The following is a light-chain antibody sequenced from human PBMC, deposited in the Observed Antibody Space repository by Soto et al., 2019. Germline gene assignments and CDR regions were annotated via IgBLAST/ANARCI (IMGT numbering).Light chain of an antibody. Sequence: QSALTQPASVSGSPGQSITISCTGTSSDVGGYNYVSWFQQYPGKAPNLLIYEGSKRPSGVSNRFSGSKSGNTASLTISGLQAEDEADYYCCSYAGSSFYVFGTGTKVTVL. CDR1: SSDVGGYNY. J-gene: IGLJ1*01. CDR3: CSYAGSSFYV. CDR2: EGS. V-gene: IGLV2-23*01.